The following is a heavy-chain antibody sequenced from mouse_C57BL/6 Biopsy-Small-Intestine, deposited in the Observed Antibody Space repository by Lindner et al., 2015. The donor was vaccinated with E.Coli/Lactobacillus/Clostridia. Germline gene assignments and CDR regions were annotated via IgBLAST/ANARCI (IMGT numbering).Heavy chain of an antibody. CDR1: GYTFTGYW. J-gene: IGHJ1*03. D-gene: IGHD2-5*01. CDR2: IYLEVVVL. Sequence: VQLQESGAELMKAWGLSEGSCKATGYTFTGYWIEWIKQRPGHGLEWIGEIYLEVVVLSTMRTFKGKATFTADTSSNTAYMQLSSLTTEDSAIYYCAGYYSNFLTYWYFDVVGHRDHGHRLL. V-gene: IGHV1-9*01. CDR3: AGYYSNFLTYWYFDV.